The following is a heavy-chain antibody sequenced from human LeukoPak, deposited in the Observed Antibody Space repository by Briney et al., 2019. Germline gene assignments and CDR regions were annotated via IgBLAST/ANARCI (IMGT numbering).Heavy chain of an antibody. Sequence: GRSLRLSCAASGVTLSSYAMHWVRQAPGKGLEWVAVISYDGSNKYYADSVKGRFTISRDNSKNTLYLQMNSLRAEDTAVYYCARVPYSSGCIDYWGQGALVTVSS. V-gene: IGHV3-30-3*01. CDR3: ARVPYSSGCIDY. CDR1: GVTLSSYA. J-gene: IGHJ4*02. D-gene: IGHD6-19*01. CDR2: ISYDGSNK.